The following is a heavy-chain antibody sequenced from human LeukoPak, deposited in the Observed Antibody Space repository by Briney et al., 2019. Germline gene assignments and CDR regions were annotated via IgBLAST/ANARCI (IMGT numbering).Heavy chain of an antibody. CDR2: MSYDGNNK. J-gene: IGHJ3*02. V-gene: IGHV3-30*03. D-gene: IGHD4-17*01. CDR1: GFTFSSFG. Sequence: PGGSLRLSCSASGFTFSSFGMHWARQAPGKGLEWVKLMSYDGNNKYSADSVRGRFTVSRDNSKNTLYLQMNSLRAADTAVYYCARDPNGDYIGAFDMCGQGTKVTVSS. CDR3: ARDPNGDYIGAFDM.